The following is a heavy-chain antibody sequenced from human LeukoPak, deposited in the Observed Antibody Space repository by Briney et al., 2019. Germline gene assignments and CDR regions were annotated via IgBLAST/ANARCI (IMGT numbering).Heavy chain of an antibody. Sequence: GRSLRLSCAASGFTFSSYGMHWVRQAPGKGLEWVAVISYDGSNKYYADSVKGRFTISRDNSKNTLYPQMNSLRAEDTAVYYCAKDARHYYYDSSGYYCAPDYWGQGTLVTVSS. CDR2: ISYDGSNK. CDR1: GFTFSSYG. CDR3: AKDARHYYYDSSGYYCAPDY. J-gene: IGHJ4*02. V-gene: IGHV3-30*18. D-gene: IGHD3-22*01.